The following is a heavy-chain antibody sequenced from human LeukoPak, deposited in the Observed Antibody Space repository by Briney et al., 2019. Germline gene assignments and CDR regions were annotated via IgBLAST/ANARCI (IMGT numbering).Heavy chain of an antibody. Sequence: GGSLRLSCAASGFTFSSYSMNWVRQAPGKGLGWVSYISSSSSTIYYADSVKGQFTVSRDNANNTLYLQMNSLRAEDTAVYYCASRRPRLGELSLYFEYWGQGALVTVSS. CDR3: ASRRPRLGELSLYFEY. CDR1: GFTFSSYS. V-gene: IGHV3-48*04. D-gene: IGHD3-16*02. J-gene: IGHJ4*02. CDR2: ISSSSSTI.